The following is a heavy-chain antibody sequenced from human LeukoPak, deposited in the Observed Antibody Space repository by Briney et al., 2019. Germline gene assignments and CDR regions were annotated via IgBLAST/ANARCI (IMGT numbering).Heavy chain of an antibody. CDR1: GFTFSSYA. D-gene: IGHD4-17*01. V-gene: IGHV3-23*01. Sequence: PGGSLRLSCAASGFTFSSYAMNWVRQAPGKGLEWVSSISGGGETTYCADSAKGRFTISRDNSQNTLYLQMNSLRAEDTAVYYCARDYADYVGYFFFDYWGQGTLVTVSS. J-gene: IGHJ4*02. CDR3: ARDYADYVGYFFFDY. CDR2: ISGGGETT.